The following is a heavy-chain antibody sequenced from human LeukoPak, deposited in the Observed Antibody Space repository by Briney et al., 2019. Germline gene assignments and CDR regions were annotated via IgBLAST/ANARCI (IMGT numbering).Heavy chain of an antibody. V-gene: IGHV3-30-3*01. Sequence: GGSLRLSCAAAGFTFNNYAMHWVRQAPGKRLEWVAVISYDGSNKHYADSVKGRFTISRDNSKNTLYLQMNSLRGEDTAVYYCARGSSTVTSKTTFDYWGQGTLVTVSS. J-gene: IGHJ4*02. D-gene: IGHD4-17*01. CDR2: ISYDGSNK. CDR3: ARGSSTVTSKTTFDY. CDR1: GFTFNNYA.